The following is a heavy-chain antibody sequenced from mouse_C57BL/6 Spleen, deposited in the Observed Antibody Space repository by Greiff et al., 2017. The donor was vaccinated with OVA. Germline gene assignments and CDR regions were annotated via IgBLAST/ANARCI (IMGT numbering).Heavy chain of an antibody. CDR1: GYSITSGYY. Sequence: EVQRVESGPGLVKPSQSLSLTCSVTGYSITSGYYWNWIRQFPGNKLEWMGYISYDGSNNYNPSLKNRISITRDTSKNQFFLKLNSVTTEDTATYDCARGRGDYALAYWGQGTLVTVSA. CDR2: ISYDGSN. V-gene: IGHV3-6*01. J-gene: IGHJ3*01. CDR3: ARGRGDYALAY. D-gene: IGHD2-4*01.